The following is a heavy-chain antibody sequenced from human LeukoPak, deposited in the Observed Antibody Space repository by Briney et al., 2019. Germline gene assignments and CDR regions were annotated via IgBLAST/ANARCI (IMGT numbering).Heavy chain of an antibody. CDR1: GFTFSSYS. D-gene: IGHD3-10*01. CDR3: AKAVRGPDAFDI. CDR2: ISSSSSYI. Sequence: GGSLRLSCAASGFTFSSYSMNWVRQAPGKGLEWVSSISSSSSYIYYADSVKGRFTISRDNAKNSLYLQMNSLRAEDTAVYYCAKAVRGPDAFDIWGQGTMVTVSS. V-gene: IGHV3-21*04. J-gene: IGHJ3*02.